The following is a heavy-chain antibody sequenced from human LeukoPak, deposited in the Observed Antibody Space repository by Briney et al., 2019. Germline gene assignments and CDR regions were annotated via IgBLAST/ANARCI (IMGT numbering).Heavy chain of an antibody. Sequence: ASVKHSCRASGYTFTSYYMHWVRQAPGQGLEWMGIINPSGGTTSYAQKFQGRVTMTRDTSTSTVYMELSSLRSEDTAVYYCARDPYYYDSSGYLTAFDIWGQGTMVTVSS. CDR1: GYTFTSYY. V-gene: IGHV1-46*01. CDR3: ARDPYYYDSSGYLTAFDI. D-gene: IGHD3-22*01. CDR2: INPSGGTT. J-gene: IGHJ3*02.